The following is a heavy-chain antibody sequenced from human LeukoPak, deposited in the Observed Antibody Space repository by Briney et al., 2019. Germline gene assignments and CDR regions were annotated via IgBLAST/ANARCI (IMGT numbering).Heavy chain of an antibody. Sequence: ASVKVSCKAFSDEFNTYGISWVRQAPGQGLEWMGWISVHNGNTKYTQKLQGRLTMTTDTSTTTAYMELMGLRSDDTAVYYCATSGNGNWFDPWGQGTLVTVSS. D-gene: IGHD4-23*01. J-gene: IGHJ5*02. CDR1: SDEFNTYG. CDR2: ISVHNGNT. CDR3: ATSGNGNWFDP. V-gene: IGHV1-18*01.